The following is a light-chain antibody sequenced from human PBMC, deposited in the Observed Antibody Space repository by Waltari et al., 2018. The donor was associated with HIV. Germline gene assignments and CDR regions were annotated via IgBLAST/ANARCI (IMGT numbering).Light chain of an antibody. CDR1: QNINNY. CDR3: QQTFISPQT. CDR2: AAS. Sequence: DIQMTQSPSSLSASVGDRVTITCRAHQNINNYLNWYQLTPGKDPRLLIFAASNLQSGVPSRFSGSGSGTDFTLTVTSLQPEDFATYYCQQTFISPQTFGQGTRLEIK. V-gene: IGKV1-39*01. J-gene: IGKJ5*01.